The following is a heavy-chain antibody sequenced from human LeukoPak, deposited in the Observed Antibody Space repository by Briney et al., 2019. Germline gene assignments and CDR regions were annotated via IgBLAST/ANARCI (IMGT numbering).Heavy chain of an antibody. CDR2: INWKSGSI. V-gene: IGHV3-9*01. J-gene: IGHJ3*02. CDR1: GFTFDDYA. Sequence: GGSLRLSCAASGFTFDDYAMHWVRQAPGKGLEWVSGINWKSGSIGYVDSVKGRFTISRDNAKNSLYLQMNSLRAEDTALYYCAKDIRTWFGELLAAFDMWGQGTMVTVSS. CDR3: AKDIRTWFGELLAAFDM. D-gene: IGHD3-10*01.